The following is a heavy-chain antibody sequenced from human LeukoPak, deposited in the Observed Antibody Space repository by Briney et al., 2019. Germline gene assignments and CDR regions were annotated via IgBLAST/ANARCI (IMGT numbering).Heavy chain of an antibody. CDR2: ISYDGSDK. Sequence: QPGGSLRLSCVASGFTFSSYGMHWVRQAPGKGLEWVAIISYDGSDKYYANSVKGRFTISRDNSRNTLYLQMSSLRTEDTAVYYCAKDLGYSYGPGIKKDPFDPWGQGTLVTVSS. CDR1: GFTFSSYG. D-gene: IGHD5-18*01. CDR3: AKDLGYSYGPGIKKDPFDP. V-gene: IGHV3-30*18. J-gene: IGHJ5*02.